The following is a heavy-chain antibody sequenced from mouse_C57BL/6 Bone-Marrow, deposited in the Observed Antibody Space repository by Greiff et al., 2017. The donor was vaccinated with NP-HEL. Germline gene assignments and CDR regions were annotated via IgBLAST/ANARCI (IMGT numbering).Heavy chain of an antibody. CDR1: GFTFSDYG. Sequence: DVQLQESGGGLVKPGGSLKLSCAASGFTFSDYGMHWVRQAPEKGLEWVAYISSGSSTIYYADTVKGRFTISRDNAKNTLFLQMTSLRSEDTAMYYCARRSYHTYYYAMDYWGQGTSVTVSS. CDR2: ISSGSSTI. V-gene: IGHV5-17*01. D-gene: IGHD1-1*01. CDR3: ARRSYHTYYYAMDY. J-gene: IGHJ4*01.